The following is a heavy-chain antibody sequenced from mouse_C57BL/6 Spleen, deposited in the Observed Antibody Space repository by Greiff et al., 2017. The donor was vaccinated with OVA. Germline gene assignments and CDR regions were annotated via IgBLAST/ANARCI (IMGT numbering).Heavy chain of an antibody. CDR3: ARYHWDDYAMDY. V-gene: IGHV7-3*01. J-gene: IGHJ4*01. CDR1: GFTFTDYY. CDR2: IRNKANGYTT. Sequence: EVKLVESGGGLVQPGGSLSLSCAASGFTFTDYYMSWVRQPPGKALEWLGFIRNKANGYTTEYSASVKGRFTISRDNSQSILYLQMNALRAEDSATYYCARYHWDDYAMDYWGQGTSVTVSS. D-gene: IGHD4-1*01.